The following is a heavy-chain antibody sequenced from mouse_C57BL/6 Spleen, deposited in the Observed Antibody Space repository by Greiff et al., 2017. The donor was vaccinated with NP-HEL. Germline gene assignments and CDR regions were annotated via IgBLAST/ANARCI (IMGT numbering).Heavy chain of an antibody. CDR1: GYAFSSSW. CDR2: IYPGDGDT. D-gene: IGHD1-1*01. CDR3: ARSGGSSNYYAMDY. Sequence: VKLMESGPELVKPGASVKISCKASGYAFSSSWMNWVKQRPGKGLEWIGRIYPGDGDTNYNGKFKGKATLTADKSSSTAYMQLSSLTSEDSAVYFCARSGGSSNYYAMDYWGQGTSVTVSS. V-gene: IGHV1-82*01. J-gene: IGHJ4*01.